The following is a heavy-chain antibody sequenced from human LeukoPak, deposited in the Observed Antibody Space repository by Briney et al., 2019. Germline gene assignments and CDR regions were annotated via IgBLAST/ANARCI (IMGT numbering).Heavy chain of an antibody. V-gene: IGHV3-23*01. J-gene: IGHJ4*02. D-gene: IGHD4-23*01. CDR2: ISGSGGST. CDR3: ASPPRGNRTQNYFDY. CDR1: GFTFSSYA. Sequence: PGGSLRLSCAASGFTFSSYAMSWVRQAPGKGLEWVSAISGSGGSTYYADSVKGRFTISRDNSKNTLYLQMNSLRAEDTAVYYCASPPRGNRTQNYFDYWGQGTLVTVSS.